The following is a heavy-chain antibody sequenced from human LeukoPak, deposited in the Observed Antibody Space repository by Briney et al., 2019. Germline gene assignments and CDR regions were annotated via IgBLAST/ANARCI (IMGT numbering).Heavy chain of an antibody. V-gene: IGHV1-69*13. CDR3: AVDLPRTAAGTDY. CDR2: IIPIFGTA. D-gene: IGHD6-13*01. Sequence: SVKVSCKASGGTFSSYAISWVRQAPGQGLEWMGGIIPIFGTANYAQKFQGRVTITADESTSTAYMELSSLRSEDTAVYYCAVDLPRTAAGTDYWGQGTLATVSS. J-gene: IGHJ4*02. CDR1: GGTFSSYA.